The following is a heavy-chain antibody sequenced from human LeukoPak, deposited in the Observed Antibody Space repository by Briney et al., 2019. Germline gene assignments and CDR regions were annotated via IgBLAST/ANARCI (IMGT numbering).Heavy chain of an antibody. CDR1: GYTFINYD. CDR3: ARMSYYDSSGDNWFDP. CDR2: MNSDSGHT. J-gene: IGHJ5*02. D-gene: IGHD3-22*01. Sequence: ASVKVSCKASGYTFINYDINWVRQTTGQGLEWMGWMNSDSGHTDYAQKFQGRVTITRNTSIGTAYMELSSLRSEDTAVYYCARMSYYDSSGDNWFDPWGQGTLVTVSS. V-gene: IGHV1-8*03.